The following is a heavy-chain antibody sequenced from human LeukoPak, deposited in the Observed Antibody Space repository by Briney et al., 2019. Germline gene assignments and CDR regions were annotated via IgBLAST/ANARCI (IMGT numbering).Heavy chain of an antibody. CDR2: INHSGST. Sequence: PSETLSLTCAVYGGSFSGYYWSWIRQPPGEGLEWIGEINHSGSTNYNPSLKSRVTISVDTSKNQFSLKLSSVTAADTAVYYCARGRCSGGSCYAVDFDYWGQGTLVTVSS. J-gene: IGHJ4*02. D-gene: IGHD2-15*01. V-gene: IGHV4-34*01. CDR3: ARGRCSGGSCYAVDFDY. CDR1: GGSFSGYY.